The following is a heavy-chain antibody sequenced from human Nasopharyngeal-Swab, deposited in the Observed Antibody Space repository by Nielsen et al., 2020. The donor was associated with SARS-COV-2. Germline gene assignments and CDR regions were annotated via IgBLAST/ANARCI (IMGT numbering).Heavy chain of an antibody. J-gene: IGHJ4*02. Sequence: GESLKISCAASGFTFSSYSMNWVRQAPGKGLEWVSSISSSSSYIYYADSVKGRFTISRDNAKNSLYLQMNSLRAEGTAIYFCARAVAGATDYWGQGTLVTVSS. V-gene: IGHV3-21*04. CDR2: ISSSSSYI. D-gene: IGHD1-26*01. CDR3: ARAVAGATDY. CDR1: GFTFSSYS.